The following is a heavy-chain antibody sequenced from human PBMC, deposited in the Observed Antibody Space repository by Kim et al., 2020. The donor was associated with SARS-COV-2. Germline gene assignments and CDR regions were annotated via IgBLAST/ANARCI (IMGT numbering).Heavy chain of an antibody. Sequence: SRVTISVDRSKNQFSLKLSSVTAADTAVYYCARVVDDYVWGSYRTYYFDYWGQGTLVTVSS. CDR3: ARVVDDYVWGSYRTYYFDY. V-gene: IGHV4-30-2*01. J-gene: IGHJ4*02. D-gene: IGHD3-16*02.